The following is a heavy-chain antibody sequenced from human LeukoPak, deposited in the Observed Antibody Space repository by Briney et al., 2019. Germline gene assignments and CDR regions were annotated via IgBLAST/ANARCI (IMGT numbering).Heavy chain of an antibody. J-gene: IGHJ5*02. D-gene: IGHD2-2*02. CDR1: RGTFTNYA. Sequence: ASVEVSCKASRGTFTNYAISWVRQAPGQGLEWMGGIIPIFATANYAQKFQGRVTITADESTSTAYMELSSLRSEDTAVYYCARDRPGRYCSTTSCFTASPFAPWGQGTLVTVSS. CDR3: ARDRPGRYCSTTSCFTASPFAP. V-gene: IGHV1-69*13. CDR2: IIPIFATA.